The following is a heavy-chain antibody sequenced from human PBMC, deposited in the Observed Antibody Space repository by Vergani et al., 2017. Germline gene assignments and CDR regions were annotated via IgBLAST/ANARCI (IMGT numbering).Heavy chain of an antibody. J-gene: IGHJ3*02. CDR1: GFTFSSYW. Sequence: EVQLVESGGGLVQPGGSLRLSCAASGFTFSSYWMSWVRQAPGKGLEWVANIKQDGSEKYYVDSVKGRFTISRDNDKNSLYLQMNSLRAEDTAVYYCARDSIVVVPAETDAFDIWGQGTMVTVSS. CDR3: ARDSIVVVPAETDAFDI. D-gene: IGHD2-2*01. V-gene: IGHV3-7*01. CDR2: IKQDGSEK.